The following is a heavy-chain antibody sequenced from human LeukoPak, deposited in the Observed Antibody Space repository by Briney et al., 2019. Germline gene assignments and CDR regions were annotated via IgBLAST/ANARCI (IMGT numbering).Heavy chain of an antibody. D-gene: IGHD3-22*01. J-gene: IGHJ3*02. V-gene: IGHV3-33*06. Sequence: GGSLRLSCAASGFTFSSYGMHWVRQAPGKGLEWVAVIWYDGSNKHYADSVKGRFTISRDNSKNTLYLQMNSLRAEDTAVYYCAKSGDYYDSSGLKGNAFDIWGQGTMVTVSS. CDR3: AKSGDYYDSSGLKGNAFDI. CDR1: GFTFSSYG. CDR2: IWYDGSNK.